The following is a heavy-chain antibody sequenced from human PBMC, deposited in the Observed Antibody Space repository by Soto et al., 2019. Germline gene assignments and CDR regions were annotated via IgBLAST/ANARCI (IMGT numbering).Heavy chain of an antibody. J-gene: IGHJ5*02. CDR2: ISSSGSTI. CDR1: GFTFSSYE. Sequence: GGSLRLSCAASGFTFSSYEMNWVRQAPGKGLEWVSSISSSGSTIYYADSVKGRFTISRDNAKNSLYLQMNSLRAEDTAVYYCARSWGVYCSSTSCYSPWFDPWGQGTLVTVSS. V-gene: IGHV3-48*03. D-gene: IGHD2-2*02. CDR3: ARSWGVYCSSTSCYSPWFDP.